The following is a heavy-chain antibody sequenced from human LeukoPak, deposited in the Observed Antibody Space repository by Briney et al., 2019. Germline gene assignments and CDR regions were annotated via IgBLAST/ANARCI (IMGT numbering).Heavy chain of an antibody. D-gene: IGHD6-13*01. V-gene: IGHV3-48*03. J-gene: IGHJ4*02. CDR3: ARDRSSSWYANYFDY. CDR2: ISSSGSTI. Sequence: GGSLRLSCAASGFTFSSYEMNWVRQAPGKGLEWVSYISSSGSTIYYADSVKGRFTISRDNAKNSLYLRMNSLRAEDTAVYYCARDRSSSWYANYFDYWGQGTLVTVSS. CDR1: GFTFSSYE.